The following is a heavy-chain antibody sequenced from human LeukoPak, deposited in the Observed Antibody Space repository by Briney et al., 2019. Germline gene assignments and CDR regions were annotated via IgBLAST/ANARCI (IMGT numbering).Heavy chain of an antibody. CDR1: GFIFDDYA. Sequence: PGGSLRLSCAASGFIFDDYAIHWVRQAPGKGLEWVSGTTWNSGRTGYADSVKGRFTISRDNAKNSLYLQMNSLRAEDTALYYCVKDIRHDILTGFDYWGQGTLVTVSS. V-gene: IGHV3-9*01. CDR2: TTWNSGRT. D-gene: IGHD3-9*01. J-gene: IGHJ4*02. CDR3: VKDIRHDILTGFDY.